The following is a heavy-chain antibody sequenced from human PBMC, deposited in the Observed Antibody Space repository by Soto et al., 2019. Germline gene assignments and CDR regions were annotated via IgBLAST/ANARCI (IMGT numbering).Heavy chain of an antibody. J-gene: IGHJ2*01. V-gene: IGHV3-30*04. CDR3: ARNSSGRYFDL. CDR2: ISYDGKDK. CDR1: GFTFSTYD. Sequence: QVQLVESGGGVVQPGRSLRLSCAASGFTFSTYDMHWVRQAPGKGPEWVAVISYDGKDKYYADSVKGRFTISRDNSKNTLYVQMNSLSAEDTAVYYCARNSSGRYFDLWGRGTLVTVSS. D-gene: IGHD3-22*01.